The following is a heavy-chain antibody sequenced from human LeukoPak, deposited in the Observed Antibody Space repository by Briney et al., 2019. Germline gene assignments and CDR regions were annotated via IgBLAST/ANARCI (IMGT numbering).Heavy chain of an antibody. CDR3: AQKGGTDH. D-gene: IGHD2-15*01. CDR2: ISSSSSAI. J-gene: IGHJ4*02. V-gene: IGHV3-48*02. CDR1: GFTFSSYS. Sequence: GGSLRLSCAASGFTFSSYSMNWVRQAPGKGLEWISYISSSSSAIYYADSVKGRFTISRDNAKNSLYLQMSSLRDEDTAVYYCAQKGGTDHWGQGTLVTVSS.